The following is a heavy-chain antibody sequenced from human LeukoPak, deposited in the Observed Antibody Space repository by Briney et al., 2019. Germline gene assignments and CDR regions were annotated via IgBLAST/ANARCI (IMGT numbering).Heavy chain of an antibody. Sequence: GRSLRLSCAAAGFSFARSEMNWVRQAPGKGLEWISSSSMYYADSVKGRFTISRENAKQTLYLQMNSLRPEDTAVYYCARAGDKGTANWYFDLWGRGTLVTVSS. CDR1: GFSFARSE. CDR2: SSM. J-gene: IGHJ2*01. V-gene: IGHV3-48*03. CDR3: ARAGDKGTANWYFDL. D-gene: IGHD2-21*01.